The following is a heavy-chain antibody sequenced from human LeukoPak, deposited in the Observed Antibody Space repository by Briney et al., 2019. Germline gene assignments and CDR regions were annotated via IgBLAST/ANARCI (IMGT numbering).Heavy chain of an antibody. Sequence: ASVKVSCKASGYTFTNYYMHWVRQAPGQGLEWVGIINPSGDPTTYAQKFQGRVTMTSDMSTSTVYMELSSLRSEDTAVYYCARDIRDFWSGYASDYWGQGTLVTVSS. CDR1: GYTFTNYY. V-gene: IGHV1-46*01. D-gene: IGHD3-3*01. J-gene: IGHJ4*02. CDR3: ARDIRDFWSGYASDY. CDR2: INPSGDPT.